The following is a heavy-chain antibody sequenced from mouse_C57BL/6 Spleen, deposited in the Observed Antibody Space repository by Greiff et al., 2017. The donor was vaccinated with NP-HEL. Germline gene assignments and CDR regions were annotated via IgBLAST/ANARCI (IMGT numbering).Heavy chain of an antibody. J-gene: IGHJ3*01. V-gene: IGHV1-72*01. Sequence: QQSCKASGYTFTSYWMHWVKQRPGRGLEWIGRIDPNSGGTKYNEKFKSKATLTVDKPSSTAYMQLSSLTSEDSAVYYCAREDYYGSSYPFAYWGQGTLVTVSA. D-gene: IGHD1-1*01. CDR3: AREDYYGSSYPFAY. CDR1: GYTFTSYW. CDR2: IDPNSGGT.